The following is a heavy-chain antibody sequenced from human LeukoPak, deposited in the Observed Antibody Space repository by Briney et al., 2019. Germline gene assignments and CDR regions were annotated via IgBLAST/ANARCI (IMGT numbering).Heavy chain of an antibody. CDR2: IYYSGST. D-gene: IGHD3-10*01. J-gene: IGHJ5*02. Sequence: SETLSLTCTVSGGSISSYYWSWIRQPPGKGLEWIGYIYYSGSTYYNPSLRSRVTISVDTSKNQFSLKLSSVTAADTAVYYCARSEYYGSGTPGPWGQGTLVTVSS. CDR3: ARSEYYGSGTPGP. V-gene: IGHV4-59*12. CDR1: GGSISSYY.